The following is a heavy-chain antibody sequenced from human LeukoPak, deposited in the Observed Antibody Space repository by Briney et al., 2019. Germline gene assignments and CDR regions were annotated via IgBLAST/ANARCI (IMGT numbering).Heavy chain of an antibody. CDR1: GYSISSGYY. CDR2: IYHSGST. D-gene: IGHD2-2*01. CDR3: ARIVVVPAAITDHYYYMDV. V-gene: IGHV4-38-2*02. J-gene: IGHJ6*03. Sequence: SETLSLTCTVSGYSISSGYYWGWIRQPPGKGLEWIGSIYHSGSTYYNPSLKSRVTISVDTSKNQFSLKLSSVTAADTAVYYCARIVVVPAAITDHYYYMDVWGKGTTVTVSS.